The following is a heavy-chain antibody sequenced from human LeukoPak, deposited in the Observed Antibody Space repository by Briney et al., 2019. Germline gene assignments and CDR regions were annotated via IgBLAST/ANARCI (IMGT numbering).Heavy chain of an antibody. J-gene: IGHJ6*03. D-gene: IGHD1-7*01. CDR1: GGSFSGYY. CDR3: ARLLGGTTEHHGYYMDV. CDR2: INHSGST. Sequence: SETLSLTCAVYGGSFSGYYWSWIRQPPGKGLEWIGEINHSGSTNYSPSLKSRVTISVDTSKNQFSLKLSSVTAADTAVYYCARLLGGTTEHHGYYMDVWGKGTTVTVSS. V-gene: IGHV4-34*01.